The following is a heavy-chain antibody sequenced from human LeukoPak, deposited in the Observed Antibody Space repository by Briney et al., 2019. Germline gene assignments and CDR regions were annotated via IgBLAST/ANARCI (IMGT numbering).Heavy chain of an antibody. D-gene: IGHD3-10*01. CDR3: ASSIGAYGSGSYYGETDYYYGMDV. CDR1: GFTFGSYG. CDR2: ISYDGSNK. Sequence: GGSLRLSCAASGFTFGSYGMHWVRQAPGKGLEWVAVISYDGSNKYYADSVKGRFTISRDNSKNTLYLQMNSLRAEDTAVYYRASSIGAYGSGSYYGETDYYYGMDVWGQGTTVTVSS. J-gene: IGHJ6*02. V-gene: IGHV3-30*03.